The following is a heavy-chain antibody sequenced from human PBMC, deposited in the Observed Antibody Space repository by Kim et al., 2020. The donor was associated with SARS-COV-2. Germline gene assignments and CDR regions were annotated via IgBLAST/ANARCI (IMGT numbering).Heavy chain of an antibody. CDR2: INHSGST. V-gene: IGHV4-34*01. CDR1: GGSFSGYY. J-gene: IGHJ6*02. CDR3: AREKFRRPVSIAVNSDYYYGMDV. D-gene: IGHD6-19*01. Sequence: SETLSLTCAVYGGSFSGYYWSWIRQPPGKGLEWIGEINHSGSTNYNPSLKSRVTISVDTSKNQFSLKLSSVTAADTAVYYCAREKFRRPVSIAVNSDYYYGMDVWGQGTTVTVSS.